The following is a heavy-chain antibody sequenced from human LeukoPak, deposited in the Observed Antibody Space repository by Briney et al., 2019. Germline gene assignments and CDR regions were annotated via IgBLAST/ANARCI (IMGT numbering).Heavy chain of an antibody. V-gene: IGHV3-23*01. CDR2: ITPNADRA. CDR3: AIMHRYYDGSGYWVQ. Sequence: HAGGSLRLSCAASGFTFGSYGMSWVRQAPGKGLEWVSFITPNADRAAYADSVEGRFTIPRDNPRNTLYTQMNSLRDEDTAVYYCAIMHRYYDGSGYWVQWGQGTLVTVSS. CDR1: GFTFGSYG. D-gene: IGHD3-22*01. J-gene: IGHJ4*02.